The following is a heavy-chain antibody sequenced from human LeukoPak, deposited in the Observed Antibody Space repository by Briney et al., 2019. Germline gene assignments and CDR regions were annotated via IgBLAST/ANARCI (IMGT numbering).Heavy chain of an antibody. Sequence: GGYLRLSCAASGFTISNYWMSWVRQAPGKGLEWVANIKQDGSQKYYVDSVKGRFTISRDNAKNSVYLQMNSLRAEDTAVYYCARAIAAASSYWGQGTLVTVSS. V-gene: IGHV3-7*01. CDR1: GFTISNYW. CDR3: ARAIAAASSY. D-gene: IGHD6-13*01. J-gene: IGHJ4*02. CDR2: IKQDGSQK.